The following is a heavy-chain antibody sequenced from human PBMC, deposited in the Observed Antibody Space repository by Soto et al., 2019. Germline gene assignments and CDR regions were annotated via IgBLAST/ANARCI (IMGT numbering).Heavy chain of an antibody. CDR2: IYYSGST. CDR3: ARLMNRDQLLLSLDY. D-gene: IGHD2-2*01. Sequence: SETLSLTCTVSGGSMSSGGYYWSWIRQHPGKGLEWIGYIYYSGSTRYSPSFQGQVTISADKSISTAYLQWSSLKASDTAMYYCARLMNRDQLLLSLDYWGQGTLVTVSS. CDR1: GGSMSSGGYY. V-gene: IGHV4-31*01. J-gene: IGHJ4*02.